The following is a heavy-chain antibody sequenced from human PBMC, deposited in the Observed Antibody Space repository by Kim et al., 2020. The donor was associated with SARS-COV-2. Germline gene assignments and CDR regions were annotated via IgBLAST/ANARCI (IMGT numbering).Heavy chain of an antibody. CDR2: ITNSGGDT. CDR1: GFTFSGYA. J-gene: IGHJ4*02. D-gene: IGHD2-15*01. V-gene: IGHV3-23*01. CDR3: AKGSAASRPYYFDY. Sequence: GGSLRLSCAASGFTFSGYAMSWVRQAPGKGLEWVSAITNSGGDTYYADSVKGRFTISRDNSKNTLYLQMNSLTAEDTAIYYCAKGSAASRPYYFDYWGQGALGTVSS.